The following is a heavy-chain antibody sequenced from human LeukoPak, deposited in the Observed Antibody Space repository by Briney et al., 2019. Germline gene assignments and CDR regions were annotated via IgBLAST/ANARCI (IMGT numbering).Heavy chain of an antibody. J-gene: IGHJ4*02. Sequence: GGSLRLSCAASGFSFSSFCLHWVRQVPGKGLLWVSVINSDGRTTGYADSGKGRFTIYTDNAKNTVDLQMNSLRAEDTAVYYCARGGYGAHMGWGQGTLVTVSS. V-gene: IGHV3-74*01. D-gene: IGHD4-17*01. CDR2: INSDGRTT. CDR1: GFSFSSFC. CDR3: ARGGYGAHMG.